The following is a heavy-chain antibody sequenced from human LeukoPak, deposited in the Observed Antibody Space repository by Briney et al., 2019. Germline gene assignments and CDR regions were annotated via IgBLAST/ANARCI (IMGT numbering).Heavy chain of an antibody. Sequence: PGGSLRLSCAASGFTFSSYAMHWVRQAPGKGLEWVAVISYDGSNKYYADSVKGRFTISRDNAKNSLYLQMNSLRAEDTAVYYCARDLRGLRLGELSRGRGSSGYYFDYWGQGTLVTVSS. CDR3: ARDLRGLRLGELSRGRGSSGYYFDY. V-gene: IGHV3-30-3*01. J-gene: IGHJ4*02. CDR1: GFTFSSYA. CDR2: ISYDGSNK. D-gene: IGHD3-16*02.